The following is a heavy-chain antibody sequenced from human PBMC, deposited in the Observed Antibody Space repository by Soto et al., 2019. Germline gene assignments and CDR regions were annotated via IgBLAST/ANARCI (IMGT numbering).Heavy chain of an antibody. CDR2: IIPIFGTT. Sequence: QVQLVQSGADVKKPGSSVKVSCKASGGTFSSYAISWVRKAPGQGLEWMGEIIPIFGTTNYAKKFKGRVTITADESTSTVYMELSSLRSEDTAIYYCAKVGYCSGGSCYGGYWFDSWGQGTLVTVSS. CDR1: GGTFSSYA. J-gene: IGHJ5*01. D-gene: IGHD2-15*01. CDR3: AKVGYCSGGSCYGGYWFDS. V-gene: IGHV1-69*01.